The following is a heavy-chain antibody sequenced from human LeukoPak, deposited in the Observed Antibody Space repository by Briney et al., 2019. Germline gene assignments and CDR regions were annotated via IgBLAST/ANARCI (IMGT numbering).Heavy chain of an antibody. J-gene: IGHJ3*02. Sequence: GGSLRLSCAASGFSFSSYNFHWVRQAPGKGLKWLGFISYDGNIKYEDSVKGRFTISRDNSKNTLYLQMNSLRAEDTAVYYCARGGSYLSAFDIWGQGTMVTVSS. CDR3: ARGGSYLSAFDI. CDR1: GFSFSSYN. V-gene: IGHV3-30*14. D-gene: IGHD1-26*01. CDR2: ISYDGNIK.